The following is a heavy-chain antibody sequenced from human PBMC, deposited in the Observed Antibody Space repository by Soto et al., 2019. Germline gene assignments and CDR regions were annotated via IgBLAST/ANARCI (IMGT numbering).Heavy chain of an antibody. CDR3: ARGGILPGYYLSY. D-gene: IGHD3-9*01. CDR2: IVPIFGTA. Sequence: SVKVSCKASGGTFSSYAISWVRQAPGQGLEWMGGIVPIFGTANYAQKFQGRVTITADESTSTAYMELSSLRSEDTAVYYCARGGILPGYYLSYWGLGTLVTVSS. J-gene: IGHJ4*02. V-gene: IGHV1-69*13. CDR1: GGTFSSYA.